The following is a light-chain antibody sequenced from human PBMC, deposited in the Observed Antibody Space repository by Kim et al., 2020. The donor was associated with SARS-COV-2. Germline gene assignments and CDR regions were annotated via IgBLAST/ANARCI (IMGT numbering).Light chain of an antibody. CDR2: GAS. V-gene: IGKV3-20*01. CDR3: QQYSRSPYT. CDR1: QSISSTY. Sequence: PGERDTLSCRASQSISSTYLAWYQQKPGQAPRLLIYGASSRATGIPDRFSGSGSETDFTLTISRLEPEDFAVYYCQQYSRSPYTFGQGTKLEI. J-gene: IGKJ2*01.